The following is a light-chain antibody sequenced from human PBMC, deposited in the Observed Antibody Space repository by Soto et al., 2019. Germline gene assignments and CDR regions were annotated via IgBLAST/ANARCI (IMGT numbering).Light chain of an antibody. CDR3: AAWDDSLNGPV. Sequence: QSVLTQPPSVSGAPRQRVTISCSGSSSNIANNAVNWYQQLPGKAPKLLIYYNNLLPSGVSDRFSGSKSGTSASLAISGLQSEDEADYYCAAWDDSLNGPVFGGGTQQTVL. CDR2: YNN. V-gene: IGLV1-36*01. CDR1: SSNIANNA. J-gene: IGLJ7*01.